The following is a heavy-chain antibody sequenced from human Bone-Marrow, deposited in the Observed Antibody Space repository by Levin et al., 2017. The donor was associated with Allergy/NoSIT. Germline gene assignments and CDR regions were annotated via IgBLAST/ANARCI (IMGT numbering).Heavy chain of an antibody. Sequence: GESLKISCTASEFTFSAYGMHWVRQAPGKGLEWVALISSDGSEKYYGDSVKGRFIISRDNSKNTLFLQMNSLRAEDTAVYYCAKRIGYCSGGSCPRNYYGMDMWGQGTTVIVSS. D-gene: IGHD2-15*01. V-gene: IGHV3-30*18. CDR1: EFTFSAYG. J-gene: IGHJ6*02. CDR2: ISSDGSEK. CDR3: AKRIGYCSGGSCPRNYYGMDM.